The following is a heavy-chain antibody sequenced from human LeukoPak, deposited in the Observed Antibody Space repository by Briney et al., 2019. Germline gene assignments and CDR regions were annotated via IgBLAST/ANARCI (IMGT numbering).Heavy chain of an antibody. J-gene: IGHJ5*02. V-gene: IGHV4-34*01. D-gene: IGHD2-2*01. CDR3: ARGIVVVPAARRWFDP. CDR2: INHSGST. CDR1: GGSFSGYY. Sequence: SETLSLTCAVYGGSFSGYYWSWICQPPGKGLEWIGEINHSGSTNYNPSLKSRVTISVDTSKNQFSLKLSSVTAADTAVYYCARGIVVVPAARRWFDPWGQGTLVTVSS.